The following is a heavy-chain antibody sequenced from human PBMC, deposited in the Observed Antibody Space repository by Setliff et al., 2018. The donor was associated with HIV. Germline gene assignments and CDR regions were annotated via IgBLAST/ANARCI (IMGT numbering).Heavy chain of an antibody. CDR2: MNPNSGAT. D-gene: IGHD1-1*01. V-gene: IGHV1-8*01. CDR3: AGGLVSQKVPSDP. J-gene: IGHJ5*02. CDR1: GYTLTELS. Sequence: ASVKVSCKVSGYTLTELSMHWVRRATGQGLEWMGWMNPNSGATGYAQKFKDRFIMTRDTSISTAYMELSSLGSEDTAVYYCAGGLVSQKVPSDPWGQGTLVTVSS.